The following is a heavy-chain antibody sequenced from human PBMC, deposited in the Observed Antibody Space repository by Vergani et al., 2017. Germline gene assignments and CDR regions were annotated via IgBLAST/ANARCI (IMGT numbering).Heavy chain of an antibody. V-gene: IGHV1-69*12. J-gene: IGHJ6*02. CDR2: IIPIFGTA. CDR1: GGTFSSYA. D-gene: IGHD4-23*01. Sequence: QVQLVQSGAEVKKPGSSVKVSCKASGGTFSSYAFSWVRQAPGQGLEWMGGIIPIFGTANYAQKFQGRGTITADECTSTAYIELSRLRSEDTAVYYCAIDHGWVATTGYYYYGMDGWGQGTTVTV. CDR3: AIDHGWVATTGYYYYGMDG.